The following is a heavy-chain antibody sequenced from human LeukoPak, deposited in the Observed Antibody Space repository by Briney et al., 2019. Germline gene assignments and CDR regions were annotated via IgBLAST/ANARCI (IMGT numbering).Heavy chain of an antibody. Sequence: SETLSLTCTVSGGSISSSYYYWAWIRQPPGKGLEWIGSIYYSGATYYNPSLKSRVTISVDTSRNQFSLKLSSVTAADTAMYYCASTRSYCTGGSCYPTNFGYWGQGTLVTVSS. D-gene: IGHD2-15*01. V-gene: IGHV4-39*07. CDR1: GGSISSSYYY. J-gene: IGHJ4*02. CDR3: ASTRSYCTGGSCYPTNFGY. CDR2: IYYSGAT.